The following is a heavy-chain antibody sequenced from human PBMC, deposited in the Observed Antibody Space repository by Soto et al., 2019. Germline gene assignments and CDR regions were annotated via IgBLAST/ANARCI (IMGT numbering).Heavy chain of an antibody. V-gene: IGHV4-61*01. D-gene: IGHD3-16*02. CDR3: ARDYIDLSPHTFDF. J-gene: IGHJ4*01. CDR1: GGSVSSATYY. Sequence: SETLSLTCSVSGGSVSSATYYWSWIRQPPGKGLEWVGYIHYRGSTNYNPSLKSRATTSVNTSKNQFSLKLSSVTAADTAVYYCARDYIDLSPHTFDFWGHGILVTVSS. CDR2: IHYRGST.